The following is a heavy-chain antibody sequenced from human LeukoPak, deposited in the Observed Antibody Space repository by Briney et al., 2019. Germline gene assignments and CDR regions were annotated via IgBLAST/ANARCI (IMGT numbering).Heavy chain of an antibody. V-gene: IGHV3-15*01. J-gene: IGHJ5*02. CDR3: ATSGTYYRGFDL. CDR1: GFSFSDAW. Sequence: GGSLRLSCAASGFSFSDAWMRWVRQAPGKGLEWVGCIRRKTDDGPPDYAAAVEGRFTRSRDEYKNTLFLQMKSLKTEDTALYYCATSGTYYRGFDLWGQGTLVSVSS. D-gene: IGHD1-26*01. CDR2: IRRKTDDGPP.